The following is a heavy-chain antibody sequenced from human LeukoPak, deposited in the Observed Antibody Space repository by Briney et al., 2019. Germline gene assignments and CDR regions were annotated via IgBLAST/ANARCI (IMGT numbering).Heavy chain of an antibody. CDR1: GFTFSSYD. Sequence: PGGSLRLSCAASGFTFSSYDMHWVRQAPGKGLEWVAVISYDGSNKYYADPVKGRFTISRDNSKNTLYLQMSSLRAEDTSVYYCAKDRYDSTGYYSNYWGQGTLVTVSS. CDR2: ISYDGSNK. D-gene: IGHD3-22*01. J-gene: IGHJ4*02. CDR3: AKDRYDSTGYYSNY. V-gene: IGHV3-30*18.